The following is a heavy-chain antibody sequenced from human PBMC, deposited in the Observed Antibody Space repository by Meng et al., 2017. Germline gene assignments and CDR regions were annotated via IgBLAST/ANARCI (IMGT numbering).Heavy chain of an antibody. Sequence: TCKGSGPPLVKPPQNLTLTCTFSGFSLSTSGVGVGWIRQPPGKALEWLALIYWNDDKRYSPSLKSRLTITKDTSKNQVVLTMTNMDPVDTATYYCAHIPYSSSWYEYFQHWGQGTLVTVSS. CDR1: GFSLSTSGVG. V-gene: IGHV2-5*01. CDR2: IYWNDDK. J-gene: IGHJ1*01. D-gene: IGHD6-13*01. CDR3: AHIPYSSSWYEYFQH.